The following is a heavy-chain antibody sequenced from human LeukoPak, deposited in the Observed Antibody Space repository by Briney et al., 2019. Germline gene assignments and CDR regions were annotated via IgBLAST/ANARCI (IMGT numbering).Heavy chain of an antibody. Sequence: PSETLSLTCTVSGGSISSSSYYWGWIRQPPGKGLEWIGNIYYIGSTYYNPSLKSRVTISVDTSKNQFSLKLSSVTAADTAVYYCARHIGGRYYYYMDVWGQGTMVTVSS. CDR3: ARHIGGRYYYYMDV. V-gene: IGHV4-39*01. D-gene: IGHD3-16*02. CDR1: GGSISSSSYY. CDR2: IYYIGST. J-gene: IGHJ6*03.